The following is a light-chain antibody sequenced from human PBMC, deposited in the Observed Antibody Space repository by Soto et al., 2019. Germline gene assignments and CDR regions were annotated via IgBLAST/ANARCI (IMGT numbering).Light chain of an antibody. CDR1: SSDVGRYNY. V-gene: IGLV2-14*01. Sequence: QSALAQPASVSGSPGQSIAISCTGTSSDVGRYNYVSWFQQHPGKAPKLMIYDVSNRPSGVSDRFSGSKSGNTASLTISGLQAEDEADYYCSSYTSSNTFVVGTGTKLTVL. CDR3: SSYTSSNTFV. CDR2: DVS. J-gene: IGLJ1*01.